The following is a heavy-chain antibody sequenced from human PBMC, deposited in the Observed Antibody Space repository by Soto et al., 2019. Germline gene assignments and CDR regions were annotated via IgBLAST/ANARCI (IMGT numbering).Heavy chain of an antibody. CDR1: GDTFTSCD. CDR2: MNPNSGNT. V-gene: IGHV1-8*01. Sequence: ASVKVCWKAPGDTFTSCDRKRLRQATGQGLEWLGWMNPNSGNTGYAQKFQGRVTMTRNTSISTAYMELSSLRSEDTAVYYCARAGSSYDYIWGSYRYYDFDYWGQGTLVTVSS. J-gene: IGHJ4*02. CDR3: ARAGSSYDYIWGSYRYYDFDY. D-gene: IGHD3-16*02.